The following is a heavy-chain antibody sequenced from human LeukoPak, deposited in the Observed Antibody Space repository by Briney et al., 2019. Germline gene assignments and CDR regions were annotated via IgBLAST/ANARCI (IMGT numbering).Heavy chain of an antibody. CDR3: AKEPRGSNYVWYFDY. CDR2: ISSSSSYI. CDR1: GFTFSSYS. Sequence: GGSLRLSCAASGFTFSSYSMNWVRQAPGKGLEWVSSISSSSSYIYYADSVKGRFTISRDNAKNSLYLQMNSLRAEDTAVYYCAKEPRGSNYVWYFDYWGQGTLVTVSS. J-gene: IGHJ4*02. V-gene: IGHV3-21*01. D-gene: IGHD4-11*01.